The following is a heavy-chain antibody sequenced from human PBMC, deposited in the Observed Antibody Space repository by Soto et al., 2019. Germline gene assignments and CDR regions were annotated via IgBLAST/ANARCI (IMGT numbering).Heavy chain of an antibody. D-gene: IGHD3-3*01. CDR2: IIPIFGTA. Sequence: QVQLVQSGAEVKKPGSSVKVSCKASGGTFSSYAISWVRQAPGQGLEWMGGIIPIFGTANYAQKFQGRVTITADESTSTAYIELSSLRSEDTAVYYCASPLQEWTPNVDYYGMDVWGQGTTVTVSS. V-gene: IGHV1-69*12. CDR1: GGTFSSYA. J-gene: IGHJ6*02. CDR3: ASPLQEWTPNVDYYGMDV.